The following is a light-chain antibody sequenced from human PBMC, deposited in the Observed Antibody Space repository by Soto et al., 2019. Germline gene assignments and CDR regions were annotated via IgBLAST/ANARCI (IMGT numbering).Light chain of an antibody. CDR1: QSVSSNY. J-gene: IGKJ1*01. CDR3: EEYDSSAGR. V-gene: IGKV3-20*01. Sequence: EVVLTQSPGTLSLSAGERATLSCRASQSVSSNYLAWYQQKPGQSPRLLIYGASNRASGISDRFSGSGSGTNFTLTIYRQEAEDFAVYYCEEYDSSAGRYGRGTKVDIK. CDR2: GAS.